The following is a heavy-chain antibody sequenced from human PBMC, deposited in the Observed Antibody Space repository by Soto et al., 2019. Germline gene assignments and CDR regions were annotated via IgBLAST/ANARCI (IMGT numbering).Heavy chain of an antibody. D-gene: IGHD3-10*01. J-gene: IGHJ4*02. V-gene: IGHV3-30-3*01. CDR3: ARERYGSGSYGDY. CDR2: ISYDGSNK. Sequence: PGGSLRLSCAASGFTFSSYAMHWVRQAPGKGLEWVAVISYDGSNKYYADSVKGRFTISRDNSKNTLYLQMNSLRAEDTAVYYCARERYGSGSYGDYWGQGTLVTVYS. CDR1: GFTFSSYA.